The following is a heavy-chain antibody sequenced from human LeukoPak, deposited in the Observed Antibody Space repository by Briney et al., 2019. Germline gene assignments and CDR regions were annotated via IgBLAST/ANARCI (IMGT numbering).Heavy chain of an antibody. D-gene: IGHD3-22*01. V-gene: IGHV3-23*01. CDR2: ISGSGGST. CDR1: GFTFSSYA. CDR3: AGDAHYYDSSGYYFSATLDY. Sequence: PGGSLRLSCAASGFTFSSYAMSWVRQAPGKGLEWVSAISGSGGSTYYADSVKGRFTISRDNSKNTLYLQMNSLRAEDTAVYYCAGDAHYYDSSGYYFSATLDYWGQGTLVTVSS. J-gene: IGHJ4*02.